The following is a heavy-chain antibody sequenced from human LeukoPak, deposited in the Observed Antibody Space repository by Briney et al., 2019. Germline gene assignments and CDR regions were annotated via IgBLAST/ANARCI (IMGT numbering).Heavy chain of an antibody. V-gene: IGHV3-23*01. CDR1: GFTFSSYA. Sequence: GESLKISCAASGFTFSSYAMSWVRQAPGKGLEWVSAISGSGGNTYYADSVKGRFTISRDNSKNTLYLQMNSLRAEDTAVYYCAKGWYFDLWGRGTLVTVSS. CDR2: ISGSGGNT. J-gene: IGHJ2*01. CDR3: AKGWYFDL.